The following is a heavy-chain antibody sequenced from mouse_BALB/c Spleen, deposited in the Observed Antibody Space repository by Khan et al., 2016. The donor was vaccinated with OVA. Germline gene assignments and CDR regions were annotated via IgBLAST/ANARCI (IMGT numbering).Heavy chain of an antibody. CDR3: ARSTYRYAFVY. CDR2: IISTGYT. D-gene: IGHD2-14*01. CDR1: GDSITSGY. V-gene: IGHV3-8*02. Sequence: EVQLQESGPSLVKPSQTLSLTCSVTGDSITSGYWNWIRKFPGNKLEYMGYIISTGYTSYNPSLHSRISITRHTSKNHYYLQLNSVTDDDTATYYCARSTYRYAFVYWGQGTLVTVSA. J-gene: IGHJ3*01.